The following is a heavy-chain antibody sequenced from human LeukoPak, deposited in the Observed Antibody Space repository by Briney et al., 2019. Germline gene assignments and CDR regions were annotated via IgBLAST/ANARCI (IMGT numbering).Heavy chain of an antibody. V-gene: IGHV1-18*04. CDR1: VYTFTSYG. CDR2: ISAYNGNT. Sequence: ASVKVSCKASVYTFTSYGISWVRQAPGQGREWMGWISAYNGNTNYAQKLQSRVTMTTDTSTSTAYMELRSLRSDDTAVYYCTRDRGICSGGSCYRGGGCIIDYWGQGTLVTVSS. CDR3: TRDRGICSGGSCYRGGGCIIDY. D-gene: IGHD2-15*01. J-gene: IGHJ4*02.